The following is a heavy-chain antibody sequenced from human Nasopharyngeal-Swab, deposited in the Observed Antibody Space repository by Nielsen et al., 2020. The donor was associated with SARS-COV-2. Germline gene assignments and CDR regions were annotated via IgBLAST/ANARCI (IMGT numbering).Heavy chain of an antibody. CDR2: ISNDGNNK. D-gene: IGHD3-9*01. CDR1: GFTLSRYA. V-gene: IGHV3-30-3*01. J-gene: IGHJ4*02. CDR3: ARDWRDDYDVLTGYYNLGDH. Sequence: GESLQISCAASGFTLSRYAMHWVRQAPGKGLEWVAVISNDGNNKYYADSVKGRFTISRDNSKNTLYLHMASLRAEDTAVYFCARDWRDDYDVLTGYYNLGDHWGQGTLVTVSS.